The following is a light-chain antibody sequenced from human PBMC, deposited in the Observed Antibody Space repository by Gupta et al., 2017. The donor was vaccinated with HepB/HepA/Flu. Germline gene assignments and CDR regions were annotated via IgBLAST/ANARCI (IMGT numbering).Light chain of an antibody. CDR2: LGS. CDR3: MQALQTPT. Sequence: DIVMTQSPLSLPVTPGQPASISCRSSQLLLHSNGYNYLDWYMQKTGQSPQLLIYLGSNRASGVPDRFSGSGSGTDFTLKISRVEAEDVGFYYCMQALQTPTFGQGTKLEIK. CDR1: QLLLHSNGYNY. V-gene: IGKV2-28*01. J-gene: IGKJ2*01.